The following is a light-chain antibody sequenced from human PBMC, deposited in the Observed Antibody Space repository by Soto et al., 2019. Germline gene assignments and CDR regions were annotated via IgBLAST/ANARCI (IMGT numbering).Light chain of an antibody. CDR1: SSDVVNDLL. V-gene: IGLV2-14*02. J-gene: IGLJ2*01. CDR3: SSYTSSSTLGV. CDR2: EGT. Sequence: QSVLTQPASVSGSPGQSITISCTGTSSDVVNDLLVSWYQQQPGKAPKLMIYEGTKRPAGVSDRFSGSKSGNTASLTISGLQAEDEADYYCSSYTSSSTLGVFGGGTKLTVL.